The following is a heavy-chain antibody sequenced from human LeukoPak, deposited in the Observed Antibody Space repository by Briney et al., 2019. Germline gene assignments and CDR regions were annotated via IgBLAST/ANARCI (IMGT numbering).Heavy chain of an antibody. D-gene: IGHD4-17*01. V-gene: IGHV1-69*04. J-gene: IGHJ4*02. CDR3: AREPEGLTTESH. CDR2: FIPILDIA. Sequence: RASVKVSCKASGGTFSSHTVSWVRQAPGQGLEWIGRFIPILDIANYAQKFHGRVTITADESTSTAYMELSGLRLEGTAVYYCAREPEGLTTESHWGQGTLVTVSS. CDR1: GGTFSSHT.